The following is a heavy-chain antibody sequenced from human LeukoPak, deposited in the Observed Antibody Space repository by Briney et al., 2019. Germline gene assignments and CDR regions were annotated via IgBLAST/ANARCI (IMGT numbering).Heavy chain of an antibody. CDR3: ARRYDFWSGYPTAFDD. V-gene: IGHV1-2*02. D-gene: IGHD3-3*01. CDR1: GYTFTGYY. J-gene: IGHJ4*02. Sequence: ASVKVSCKASGYTFTGYYIHWVRPAPGQGLEWMGFINPSTGGTSYAQKFQARVTMTRDTSISTAYMELSGLRSDDTAVYYCARRYDFWSGYPTAFDDWGQGTLVTVSS. CDR2: INPSTGGT.